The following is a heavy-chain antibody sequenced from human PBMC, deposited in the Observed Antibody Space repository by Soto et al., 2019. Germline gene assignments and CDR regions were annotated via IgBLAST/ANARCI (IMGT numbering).Heavy chain of an antibody. Sequence: QVQLQESGPGLVKPSQTLSLTYTVSGGSISSADYYWSWIRQSPGKGLEWIGYIYHSGATYYNPSLQSRLTMSIDTSKSQFSLGLTSVTAADTAVYYCARDDKGYGDVDCWGQGALVTVSS. CDR2: IYHSGAT. J-gene: IGHJ4*02. D-gene: IGHD4-17*01. V-gene: IGHV4-30-4*01. CDR3: ARDDKGYGDVDC. CDR1: GGSISSADYY.